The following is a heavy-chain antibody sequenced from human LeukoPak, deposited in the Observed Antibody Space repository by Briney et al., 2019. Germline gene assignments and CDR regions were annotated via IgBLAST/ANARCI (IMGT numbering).Heavy chain of an antibody. Sequence: GGSLRLSCAASGFTFSRYWMSWVRQAPGKGLEWVANIKQDGSEKYYVDSVKGRFTISRDNAKNSLYLQMNSLRAEDTAVYYCARARDGHNLKASLDYWGQGTLVTVSS. V-gene: IGHV3-7*01. CDR3: ARARDGHNLKASLDY. D-gene: IGHD5-24*01. CDR1: GFTFSRYW. J-gene: IGHJ4*02. CDR2: IKQDGSEK.